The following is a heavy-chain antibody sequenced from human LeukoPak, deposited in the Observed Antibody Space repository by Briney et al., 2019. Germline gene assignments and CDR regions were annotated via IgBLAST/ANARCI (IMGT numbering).Heavy chain of an antibody. D-gene: IGHD6-19*01. CDR3: FYDTAGTGALDY. Sequence: GGSLRLSCAASGFTFDDYAMHWVRQAPGKGLGWVSLISGDGGSTYYADSVKGRFTISRDNSKNSLYLQMNSLRTEDTALYYCFYDTAGTGALDYWGQGTLVTVSS. V-gene: IGHV3-43*02. CDR1: GFTFDDYA. J-gene: IGHJ4*02. CDR2: ISGDGGST.